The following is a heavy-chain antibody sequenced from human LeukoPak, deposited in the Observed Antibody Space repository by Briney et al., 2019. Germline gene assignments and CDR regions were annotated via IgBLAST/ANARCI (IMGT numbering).Heavy chain of an antibody. CDR3: ARAEVVGAHLRSGYFQH. J-gene: IGHJ1*01. Sequence: SETLSLTCTVSGYSISSGYYWGWIRQPPGKGLEWIGNIYHSGRTYYNPSLKSRVTISVDTSKNQFSLKLSSVTAADTAVYYCARAEVVGAHLRSGYFQHWGQGTLVIVSS. D-gene: IGHD1-26*01. CDR1: GYSISSGYY. CDR2: IYHSGRT. V-gene: IGHV4-38-2*02.